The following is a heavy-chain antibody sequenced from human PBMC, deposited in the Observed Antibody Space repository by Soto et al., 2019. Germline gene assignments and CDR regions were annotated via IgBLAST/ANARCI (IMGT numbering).Heavy chain of an antibody. V-gene: IGHV1-18*01. CDR2: ISAYNGNT. CDR3: ARHDSSGYYRRSGAFDI. D-gene: IGHD3-22*01. CDR1: GYTFTSYG. Sequence: VKVSCKASGYTFTSYGISWVRQAPGQGLEWMGWISAYNGNTNYAQKLQGRVTMTTDTSTSTAYMELRSLRSDDTAVYYCARHDSSGYYRRSGAFDIWGQGTMVTVSS. J-gene: IGHJ3*02.